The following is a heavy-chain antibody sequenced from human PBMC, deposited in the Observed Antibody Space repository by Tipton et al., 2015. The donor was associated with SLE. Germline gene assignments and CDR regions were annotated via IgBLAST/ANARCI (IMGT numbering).Heavy chain of an antibody. D-gene: IGHD2-21*01. CDR1: SAAVTSYT. J-gene: IGHJ4*02. CDR3: TREGEYYFDY. CDR2: IYISGNT. V-gene: IGHV4-4*07. Sequence: TLSLTCAVSSAAVTSYTSGWIRQPAGKGLEWIGLIYISGNTNYNPSLRSRVTMSVDTSKNQISLTLRSVTAEDTSVYYCTREGEYYFDYWGQGTLLTVYS.